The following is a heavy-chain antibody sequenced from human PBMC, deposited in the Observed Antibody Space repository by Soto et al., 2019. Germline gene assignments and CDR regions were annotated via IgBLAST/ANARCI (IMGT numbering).Heavy chain of an antibody. D-gene: IGHD3-10*01. J-gene: IGHJ6*02. CDR3: ARGXLSMVRGVIITRYGMDV. V-gene: IGHV4-39*01. CDR1: GGSISSSSYY. CDR2: IYYSGST. Sequence: PSETLSLTCTVSGGSISSSSYYWGWIRQPPGKGLEWIGSIYYSGSTYYNPSLKSRVTISVDTSKNQFSLKLSSVTAADTAVYYCARGXLSMVRGVIITRYGMDVWGQGTTVTVSS.